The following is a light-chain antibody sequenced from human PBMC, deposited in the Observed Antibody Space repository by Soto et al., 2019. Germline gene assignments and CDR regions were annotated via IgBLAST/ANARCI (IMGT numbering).Light chain of an antibody. CDR2: DAS. J-gene: IGKJ4*01. CDR3: QQRNNCPRT. CDR1: QASKNF. V-gene: IGKV1-39*01. Sequence: ESPLTQSPSSPPAFLGGGVRITCPASQASKNFLTWYQQRPGKAPTLLIYDASSLQTGVPSRFSGSGSGTDFTLTISSLQPEDFATYYCQQRNNCPRTFGGGTKVDIK.